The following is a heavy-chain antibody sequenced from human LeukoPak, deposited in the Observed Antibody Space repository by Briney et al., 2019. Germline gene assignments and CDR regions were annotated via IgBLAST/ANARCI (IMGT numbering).Heavy chain of an antibody. CDR2: IYDSGST. CDR1: GGSISSYY. Sequence: SETLSLTCTVSGGSISSYYWSWIRQPPGKGLEWIGNIYDSGSTKYNPSLKSRVTVSGDTSKNQVSLKLSSVTAADTAIYYCARWYSNGWIDNRGQGNIGTVSS. V-gene: IGHV4-59*01. J-gene: IGHJ5*02. D-gene: IGHD6-19*01. CDR3: ARWYSNGWIDN.